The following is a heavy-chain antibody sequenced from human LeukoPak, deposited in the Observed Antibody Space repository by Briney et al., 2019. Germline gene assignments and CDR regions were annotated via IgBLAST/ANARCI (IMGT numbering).Heavy chain of an antibody. CDR3: AKDLSYTSGASDH. V-gene: IGHV3-23*01. CDR1: GFTFSAFA. J-gene: IGHJ4*02. CDR2: ITDDGYNT. Sequence: GGSLRLSCAASGFTFSAFAMTWLRQAPGKGLEWVSTITDDGYNTYSADSVKGRITFSRDNSKNTLSLQLRSLRAEDTAVYYCAKDLSYTSGASDHWGQGTLVTVSS. D-gene: IGHD6-19*01.